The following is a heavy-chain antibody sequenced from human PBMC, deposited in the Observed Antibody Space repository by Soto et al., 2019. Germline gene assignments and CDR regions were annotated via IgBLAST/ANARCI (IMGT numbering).Heavy chain of an antibody. D-gene: IGHD3-22*01. CDR2: ISAYNGST. CDR1: GYTFTSYG. Sequence: ASVKVSCKASGYTFTSYGISWVRQAPGQGLEWMGWISAYNGSTNYAQKLQGRVTMTTDTSTSTAYMELRSLRSDDTAVYYCARYRPSDSSGYYLNYYYGMDVWGQGTTVTVSS. V-gene: IGHV1-18*04. J-gene: IGHJ6*02. CDR3: ARYRPSDSSGYYLNYYYGMDV.